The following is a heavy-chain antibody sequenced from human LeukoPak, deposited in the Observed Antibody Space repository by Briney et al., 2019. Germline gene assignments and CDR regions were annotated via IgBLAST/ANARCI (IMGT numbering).Heavy chain of an antibody. V-gene: IGHV3-23*01. Sequence: GGSLRLSCAAAGVTFSSYAMSWVRQAPGKGLEWVSAISGSGGSTYYADSVKGRFTISRDNSKNTLYLQMNSLRAEDTAVYYCAKVDSGYLDRRYFDYWGQGTLVTVSS. D-gene: IGHD3-22*01. CDR2: ISGSGGST. J-gene: IGHJ4*02. CDR1: GVTFSSYA. CDR3: AKVDSGYLDRRYFDY.